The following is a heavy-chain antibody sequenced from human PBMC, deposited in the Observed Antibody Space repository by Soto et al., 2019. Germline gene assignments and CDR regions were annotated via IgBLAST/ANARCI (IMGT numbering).Heavy chain of an antibody. CDR2: MNPRSGNT. J-gene: IGHJ5*02. CDR3: ARGQGLRNPKFNS. CDR1: RYTFTNNY. D-gene: IGHD4-17*01. V-gene: IGHV1-8*01. Sequence: SVKVSCKYTRYTFTNNYVSSVRQASGQGLEWMGWMNPRSGNTGYAEKFQGRVTMTRNTSISTAYMELSSLRSEDTAVYYCARGQGLRNPKFNSWGQGTLVTVSS.